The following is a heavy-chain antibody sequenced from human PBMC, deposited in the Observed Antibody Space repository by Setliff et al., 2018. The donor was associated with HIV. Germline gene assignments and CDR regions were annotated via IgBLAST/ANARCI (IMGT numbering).Heavy chain of an antibody. J-gene: IGHJ4*02. CDR2: ISGSGVNS. CDR3: AKTSNTGYFDS. V-gene: IGHV3-23*01. CDR1: GFTFSNYV. D-gene: IGHD3-9*01. Sequence: QPGGSLRLSCAASGFTFSNYVINWVRQAPGKGLEWISGISGSGVNSYYADSVKGRFTISRDNSKNTVYLQMNSLRAEDTAVYYCAKTSNTGYFDSWGRGILVTVSS.